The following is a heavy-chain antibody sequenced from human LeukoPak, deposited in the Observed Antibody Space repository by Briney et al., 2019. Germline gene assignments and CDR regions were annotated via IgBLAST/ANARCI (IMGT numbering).Heavy chain of an antibody. D-gene: IGHD3-22*01. V-gene: IGHV3-30*18. CDR3: AKDRGYYDSSGLDY. J-gene: IGHJ4*02. Sequence: PGGSLRLSCAASGFTFSSYGMQWVRQAPGKGLEWVAVVSSDGSTKYYADSVKGRFTISRDNSKNTLYLQMNSLRAEDTAVYYCAKDRGYYDSSGLDYWGQGTLVTVSS. CDR1: GFTFSSYG. CDR2: VSSDGSTK.